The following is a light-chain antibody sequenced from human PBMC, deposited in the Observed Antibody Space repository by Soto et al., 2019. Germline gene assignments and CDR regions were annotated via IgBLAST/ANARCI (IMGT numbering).Light chain of an antibody. J-gene: IGKJ2*01. V-gene: IGKV3-15*01. CDR3: HQYNNWPMYT. Sequence: ETVMTQSPATLSVSPGERVTLSCRASQSVSNNLGWYQQKPGQPPRLLIYGASVRATGIPVRFSGSGSGTEFNLTISSLQSEDFAVYYCHQYNNWPMYTFGQGTSLEI. CDR1: QSVSNN. CDR2: GAS.